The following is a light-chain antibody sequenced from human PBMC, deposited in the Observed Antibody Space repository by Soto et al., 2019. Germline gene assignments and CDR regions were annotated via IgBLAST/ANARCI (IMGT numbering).Light chain of an antibody. Sequence: SALAQPASVSGSPGQSITIFCTGTSSDIGIYNFVSWYQQHPGKAPKLMIYNVYSRPSGVSSRFSGSKSGNTASLTISWLQAEDEADYYCNSYTSASTYAFGTGTKVTV. J-gene: IGLJ1*01. CDR2: NVY. CDR3: NSYTSASTYA. V-gene: IGLV2-14*03. CDR1: SSDIGIYNF.